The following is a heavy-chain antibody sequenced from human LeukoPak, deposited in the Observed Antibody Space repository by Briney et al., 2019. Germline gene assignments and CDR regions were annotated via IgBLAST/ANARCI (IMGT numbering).Heavy chain of an antibody. J-gene: IGHJ4*02. D-gene: IGHD3-10*01. V-gene: IGHV3-23*01. CDR1: GFTSSSYA. CDR3: AKVPDYYGSGSYDY. Sequence: GGSLRLSCAVSGFTSSSYAMSWVRQAPGKGLEWVSAISGSGTSTYYADSVKGRFTISRDNSKNTLYLQMSSLRAEDTAAYYCAKVPDYYGSGSYDYWGQGTLVTVSS. CDR2: ISGSGTST.